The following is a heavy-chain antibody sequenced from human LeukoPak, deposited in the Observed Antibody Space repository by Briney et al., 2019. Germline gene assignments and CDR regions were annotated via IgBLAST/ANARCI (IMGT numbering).Heavy chain of an antibody. J-gene: IGHJ6*02. Sequence: PGGSLRLSCAASGFTFSTYSMNWVRQAPGKGLEWVSYISRSSSAIYYADSVKGRFTISRDNAKNSLYLQMNSLRAEDTAVYYCARCRVPTAIPSCDAMDVWGQGTTVTVSS. D-gene: IGHD2-2*02. CDR2: ISRSSSAI. CDR1: GFTFSTYS. CDR3: ARCRVPTAIPSCDAMDV. V-gene: IGHV3-48*01.